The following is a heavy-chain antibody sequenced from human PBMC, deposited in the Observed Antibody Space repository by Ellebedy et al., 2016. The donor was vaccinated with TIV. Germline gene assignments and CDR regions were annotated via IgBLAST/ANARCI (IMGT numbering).Heavy chain of an antibody. CDR2: TSYNSGSV. CDR3: VKDRAPWLITENYFGS. CDR1: GFFFDDYA. Sequence: PGGSLRLSCVASGFFFDDYALHWVRQAPGKGLEWVAGTSYNSGSVYYGDAVKGRFTISRDNAKTSLYLQMNSLRPEDTAFYYCVKDRAPWLITENYFGSWGQGTLVTVSS. J-gene: IGHJ4*02. V-gene: IGHV3-9*01. D-gene: IGHD5-12*01.